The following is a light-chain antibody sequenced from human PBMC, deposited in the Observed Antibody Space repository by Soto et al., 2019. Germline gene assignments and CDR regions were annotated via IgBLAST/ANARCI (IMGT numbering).Light chain of an antibody. CDR1: SSSIGAGYG. J-gene: IGLJ2*01. CDR3: QSYDSSLHVV. V-gene: IGLV1-40*01. Sequence: QSVLTQPPSVSGAPGQRVTISCTGSSSSIGAGYGVHWYQQFPGTAPRLLIYADNNRPSGVPERFSGSKSGSSASLAITGLLAEDEAEYYCQSYDSSLHVVFGGGTKLTVL. CDR2: ADN.